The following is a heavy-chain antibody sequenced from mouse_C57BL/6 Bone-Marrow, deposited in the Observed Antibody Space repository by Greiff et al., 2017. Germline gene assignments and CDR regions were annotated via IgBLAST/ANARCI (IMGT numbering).Heavy chain of an antibody. CDR2: ISDGGSYT. Sequence: EVQVVESGGGLVKPGGSLKLSCAASGFTFSSYAMSWVRQTPEKRLEWVATISDGGSYTYYPDNVKGRFTISRDNAKNILYLQMSHLKSEDTAMYYCARLLLRAMDYWGQGTSVTVSA. J-gene: IGHJ4*01. D-gene: IGHD1-1*01. CDR1: GFTFSSYA. CDR3: ARLLLRAMDY. V-gene: IGHV5-4*01.